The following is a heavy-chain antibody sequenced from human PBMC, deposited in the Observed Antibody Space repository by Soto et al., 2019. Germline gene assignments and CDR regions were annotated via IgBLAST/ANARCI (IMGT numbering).Heavy chain of an antibody. CDR3: SKDIVVVVAATHSGNYMDV. V-gene: IGHV3-23*01. CDR2: ISGSGGST. J-gene: IGHJ6*03. D-gene: IGHD2-15*01. CDR1: GFTFSSYA. Sequence: GGSLRLSCAASGFTFSSYAMSWVRQAPGKGLEWVSAISGSGGSTYYADSVKGRFTISRDNSKNTLYLQMNSLRAEDTAVYYCSKDIVVVVAATHSGNYMDVWGKGTTVTVSS.